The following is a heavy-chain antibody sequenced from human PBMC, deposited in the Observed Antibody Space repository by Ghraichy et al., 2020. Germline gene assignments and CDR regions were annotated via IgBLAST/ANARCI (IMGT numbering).Heavy chain of an antibody. CDR1: GYSFNDYG. J-gene: IGHJ2*01. D-gene: IGHD3-22*01. CDR2: ISGHNGNT. V-gene: IGHV1-18*01. CDR3: ARDLRYDSRYFDV. Sequence: ASVKVSCKASGYSFNDYGISWVRQAPGQGLEWVGWISGHNGNTNYTQKVQGRVTMTTDTSTSTAYMELRSLRSDDTAVYYCARDLRYDSRYFDVWGGGTLVTGSS.